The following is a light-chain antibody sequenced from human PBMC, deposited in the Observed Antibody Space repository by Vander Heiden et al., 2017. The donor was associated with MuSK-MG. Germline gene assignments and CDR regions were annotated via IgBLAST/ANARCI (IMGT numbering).Light chain of an antibody. Sequence: QSVLTQPPSASGTPGQRVPISCSGSSSNIGSHFVYWYQQLPGTAPKLLIYRNNQRPSGVPDRFSGSKSGTSASLAISGLRSEDEADYYCATWDDNLSKVFGTGTKVTVL. CDR2: RNN. J-gene: IGLJ1*01. CDR1: SSNIGSHF. V-gene: IGLV1-47*01. CDR3: ATWDDNLSKV.